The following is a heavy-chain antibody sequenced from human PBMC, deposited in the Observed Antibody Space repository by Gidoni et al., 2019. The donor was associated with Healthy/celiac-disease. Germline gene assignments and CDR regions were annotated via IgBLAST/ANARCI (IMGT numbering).Heavy chain of an antibody. CDR2: ISSSSSYI. CDR1: GFTFSSYS. J-gene: IGHJ4*02. V-gene: IGHV3-21*01. D-gene: IGHD1-26*01. Sequence: EVQLVESGGGLVKPGGSLRLSCAASGFTFSSYSMNWVRQAPGKGLEWVSSISSSSSYIYYADSVKGRFTISRDNAKNSLYLQMNSLRAEDTAVYYCASRLSGSFDYWGQGTLVTVSS. CDR3: ASRLSGSFDY.